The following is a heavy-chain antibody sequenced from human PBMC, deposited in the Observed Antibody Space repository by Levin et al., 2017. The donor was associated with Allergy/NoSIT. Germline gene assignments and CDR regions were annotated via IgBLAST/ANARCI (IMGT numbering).Heavy chain of an antibody. V-gene: IGHV4-61*01. J-gene: IGHJ6*02. D-gene: IGHD5/OR15-5a*01. CDR2: INYRGVT. CDR1: GGSVSSGTYY. Sequence: KASETLSLTCSVSGGSVSSGTYYWSWIRRPPGKGLEWIGYINYRGVTKYNPSLKSRVTISADTSKNEFSLKVTSVTAADTAVYYCARNRIIVSGGNDYYYGMDVWGQGTTVTVSS. CDR3: ARNRIIVSGGNDYYYGMDV.